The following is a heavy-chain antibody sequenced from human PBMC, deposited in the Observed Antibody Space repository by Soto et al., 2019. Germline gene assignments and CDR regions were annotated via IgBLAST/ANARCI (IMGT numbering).Heavy chain of an antibody. Sequence: SETLSLTCTVSGGSISSYYWSWIRQPPGKGLEWIGYIYYSGSTNYNPSLKSRVTISVDTSKNQFSLKLSSVTAADTAVYYCARDSSITMVRGVTVYYYGMDVWGQGTTVT. CDR1: GGSISSYY. J-gene: IGHJ6*02. V-gene: IGHV4-59*01. CDR2: IYYSGST. CDR3: ARDSSITMVRGVTVYYYGMDV. D-gene: IGHD3-10*01.